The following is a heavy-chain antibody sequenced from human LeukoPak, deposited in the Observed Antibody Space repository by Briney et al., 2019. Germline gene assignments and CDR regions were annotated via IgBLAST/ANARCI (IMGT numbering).Heavy chain of an antibody. CDR1: GFAFNTYS. CDR2: ITTSSTTK. CDR3: VRDAAYSAFNM. V-gene: IGHV3-48*02. D-gene: IGHD4-11*01. Sequence: GGSLRLSCAASGFAFNTYSMNWVRQAPGKGLQWVSSITTSSTTKYYADSVKGRFTISRDNAKNSLYLQMDSLRDEDTAVYYCVRDAAYSAFNMWGQGTMVTVSS. J-gene: IGHJ3*02.